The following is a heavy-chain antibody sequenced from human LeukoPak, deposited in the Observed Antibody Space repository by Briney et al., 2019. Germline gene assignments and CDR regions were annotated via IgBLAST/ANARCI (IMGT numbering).Heavy chain of an antibody. CDR2: IYYNGST. V-gene: IGHV4-59*01. D-gene: IGHD4-17*01. Sequence: PSGTLSLTCTVSGGSISSYYWSWIRQPPGKGLEWVWDIYYNGSTNYNPSLKSRFTISVDTSKNQFSLKLSTVTAADTAVYYCARAGFGYGQYLDYWGQGNLVTVSS. CDR1: GGSISSYY. CDR3: ARAGFGYGQYLDY. J-gene: IGHJ4*02.